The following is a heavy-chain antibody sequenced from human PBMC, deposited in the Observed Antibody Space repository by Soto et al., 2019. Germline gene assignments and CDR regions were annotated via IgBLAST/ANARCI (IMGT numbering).Heavy chain of an antibody. D-gene: IGHD1-26*01. CDR3: ARVGREMDLYYYYGMDV. J-gene: IGHJ6*02. V-gene: IGHV4-61*01. Sequence: SETLSLTCTVSGGSVSSGSYYWSWIRQPPGKGLEWIGYIYYSGSTNYNPSLKSRVTISVDTSKSQFSLKLSSVTAADTAVYYCARVGREMDLYYYYGMDVWGQGTTVTVS. CDR1: GGSVSSGSYY. CDR2: IYYSGST.